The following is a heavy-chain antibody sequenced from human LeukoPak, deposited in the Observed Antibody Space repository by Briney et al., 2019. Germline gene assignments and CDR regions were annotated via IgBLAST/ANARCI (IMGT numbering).Heavy chain of an antibody. Sequence: GGSLRLSCAASGFTFSNYWMSWVRQAPGKGLEWVASIKQDGSEKYYVDSVKGRFTISRDNAKNSLYLQMNSLRAEDTAVYYCARVGVYVAFDIWGQGTMVTVSS. V-gene: IGHV3-7*04. CDR2: IKQDGSEK. J-gene: IGHJ3*02. CDR1: GFTFSNYW. CDR3: ARVGVYVAFDI. D-gene: IGHD5/OR15-5a*01.